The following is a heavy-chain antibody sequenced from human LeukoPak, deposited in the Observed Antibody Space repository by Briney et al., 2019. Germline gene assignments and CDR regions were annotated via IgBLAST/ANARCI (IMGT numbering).Heavy chain of an antibody. V-gene: IGHV3-7*03. Sequence: GGSLRLSCAASGFTFNNYWMSWVRQAPGKGLEWVANIKQDGNEKYYVDSVKGRFTISRDNAKNSLDLQMNSLRVEDTAVYYCARVYSSSSGKNAFDVWGQGTTVTVSS. D-gene: IGHD6-6*01. J-gene: IGHJ3*01. CDR2: IKQDGNEK. CDR3: ARVYSSSSGKNAFDV. CDR1: GFTFNNYW.